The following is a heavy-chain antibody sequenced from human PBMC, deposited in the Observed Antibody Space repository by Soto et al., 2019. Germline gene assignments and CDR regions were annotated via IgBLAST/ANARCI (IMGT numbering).Heavy chain of an antibody. CDR3: ARPLRDRNYYYGMAV. CDR1: GGTFSKYA. CDR2: TIPMFGTP. Sequence: SVKVSCKASGGTFSKYAFSWVRQAPRQGLEWLGGTIPMFGTPNYAQKFQGRVAISADESTATVYMELSSLRSEDTAVYFCARPLRDRNYYYGMAVWGQGTTVTVSS. J-gene: IGHJ6*02. D-gene: IGHD3-22*01. V-gene: IGHV1-69*13.